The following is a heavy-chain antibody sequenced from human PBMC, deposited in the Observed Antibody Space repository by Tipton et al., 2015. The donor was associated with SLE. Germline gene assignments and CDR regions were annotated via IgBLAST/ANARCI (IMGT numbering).Heavy chain of an antibody. CDR1: GASISTSAYY. CDR3: ARHRSGSYYF. D-gene: IGHD3-10*01. V-gene: IGHV4-39*07. J-gene: IGHJ4*02. Sequence: LRLSCTVSGASISTSAYYWGWIRQPPGKGLEWIGSLYYRGGTYYNPSLKSRVTISVDTSRNQFSLNLSSVTAADTAVYYCARHRSGSYYFWGQGTLVTVSS. CDR2: LYYRGGT.